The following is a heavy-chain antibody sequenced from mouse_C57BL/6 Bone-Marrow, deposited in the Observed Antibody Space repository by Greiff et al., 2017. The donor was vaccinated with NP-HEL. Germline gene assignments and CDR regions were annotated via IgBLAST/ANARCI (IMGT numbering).Heavy chain of an antibody. D-gene: IGHD2-3*01. Sequence: DVHLVESGGGLVQPGGSLSLSCAASGFTFTDYYMSWVRQPPGKALEWLGFIRNKANGYTTEHSASVKGRFTISRDNSQSILYLQMNALRAEDSATYYCASLYAFYAMDYWGQGTSVTVSS. J-gene: IGHJ4*01. CDR2: IRNKANGYTT. CDR3: ASLYAFYAMDY. CDR1: GFTFTDYY. V-gene: IGHV7-3*01.